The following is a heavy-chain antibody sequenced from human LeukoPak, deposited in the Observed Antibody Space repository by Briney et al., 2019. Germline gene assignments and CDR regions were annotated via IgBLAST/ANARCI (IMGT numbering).Heavy chain of an antibody. CDR1: GGTFSSYA. Sequence: GASVTVSCKASGGTFSSYAISWVRQAPGQGLEWMGGIIPIFGTANYAQKFQGRVTITTDESTSTAYMELSSLRSEDTAVYYCASSARWLQAFDYWGQGTLVTVSS. CDR3: ASSARWLQAFDY. D-gene: IGHD5-24*01. V-gene: IGHV1-69*05. J-gene: IGHJ4*02. CDR2: IIPIFGTA.